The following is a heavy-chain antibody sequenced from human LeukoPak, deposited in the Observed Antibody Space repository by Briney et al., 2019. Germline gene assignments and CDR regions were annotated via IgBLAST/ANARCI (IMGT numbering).Heavy chain of an antibody. Sequence: GGSLRLSCAASGFTFSDFYMGWIRQAPGKGLEWVSYISTSGTTINYADSVKGRFTISRDNAKNSLYLQMNSLRAEDTAVYYCAKGGSRLFSHIWGQGTMVTVSS. J-gene: IGHJ3*02. CDR2: ISTSGTTI. CDR3: AKGGSRLFSHI. D-gene: IGHD3-3*01. CDR1: GFTFSDFY. V-gene: IGHV3-11*04.